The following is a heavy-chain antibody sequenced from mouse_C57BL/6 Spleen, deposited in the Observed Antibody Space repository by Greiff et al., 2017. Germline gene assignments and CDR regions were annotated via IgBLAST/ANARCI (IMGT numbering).Heavy chain of an antibody. V-gene: IGHV1-15*01. CDR1: GYTFTDYE. CDR2: IDPETGGT. J-gene: IGHJ3*01. Sequence: QVQLQQSGAELVRPGASVTLSCKASGYTFTDYEMHWVKQTPVHGLEWIGAIDPETGGTAYNQKFKGKARLTADKSSSTAYMELRSLTSEDSAVYYCTRSAGYYVWFAYWGQGTLVTVSA. D-gene: IGHD2-3*01. CDR3: TRSAGYYVWFAY.